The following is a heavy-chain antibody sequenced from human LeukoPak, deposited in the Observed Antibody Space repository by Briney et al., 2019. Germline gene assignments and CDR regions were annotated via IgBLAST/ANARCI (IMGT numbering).Heavy chain of an antibody. CDR3: ARHGAAMADDYYYYYMDV. CDR2: INHSGST. CDR1: GGSFSGYY. D-gene: IGHD5-18*01. V-gene: IGHV4-34*01. J-gene: IGHJ6*03. Sequence: SETLSLTCAVYGGSFSGYYWSWIRQPPGKGLEWIGEINHSGSTNYNPSLKSRVTISVDTSKNQFSLKLSSVTAADTAVYYCARHGAAMADDYYYYYMDVWGKGITVTISS.